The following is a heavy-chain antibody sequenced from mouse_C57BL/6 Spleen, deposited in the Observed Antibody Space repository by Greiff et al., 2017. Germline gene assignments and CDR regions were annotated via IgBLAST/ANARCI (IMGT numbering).Heavy chain of an antibody. V-gene: IGHV1-52*01. Sequence: VQLQQPGAELVRPGSSVKLSCKASGYTFTSYWMHWVKQRPIQGLEWIGNIDPSDSETHYNQKFKDKATLTVDKSSSTAYMQLSSLTSEDSAVYYCARRGYDYDGGAMDYWGQGTSVTVSS. CDR1: GYTFTSYW. J-gene: IGHJ4*01. D-gene: IGHD2-4*01. CDR3: ARRGYDYDGGAMDY. CDR2: IDPSDSET.